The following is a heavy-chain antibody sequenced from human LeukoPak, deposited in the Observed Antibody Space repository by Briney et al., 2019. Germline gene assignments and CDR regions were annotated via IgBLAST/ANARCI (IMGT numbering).Heavy chain of an antibody. CDR3: ARDRNYYDSSGYYFP. J-gene: IGHJ5*02. CDR2: IYYSGST. Sequence: SETLSLTCTVSGGSISSSSYYWGWIRQPPGKGLEWIGSIYYSGSTYYNPSLKSRVTISADTSKNQFSLKLSSVTAADTAVYYCARDRNYYDSSGYYFPWGQGTLVTVSS. CDR1: GGSISSSSYY. V-gene: IGHV4-39*07. D-gene: IGHD3-22*01.